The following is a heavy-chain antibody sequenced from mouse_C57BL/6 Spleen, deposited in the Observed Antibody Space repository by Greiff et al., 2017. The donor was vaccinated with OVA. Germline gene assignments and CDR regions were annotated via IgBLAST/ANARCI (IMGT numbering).Heavy chain of an antibody. V-gene: IGHV1-18*01. J-gene: IGHJ1*03. D-gene: IGHD4-1*01. CDR2: INPNNGGT. Sequence: EVKLMGSGPELVKPGASVKIPCKASGYTFTDYNMDWVKQSHGKSLEWIGDINPNNGGTIYNQKFKGKATLTVDKSSSTAYMELRSLTSEDTAVYYCARSNWDEEYFDVWGTGTTVTVSS. CDR1: GYTFTDYN. CDR3: ARSNWDEEYFDV.